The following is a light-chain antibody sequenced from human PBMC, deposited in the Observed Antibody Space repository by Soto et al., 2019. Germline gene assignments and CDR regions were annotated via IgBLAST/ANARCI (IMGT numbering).Light chain of an antibody. CDR1: QSVGRS. Sequence: DIQMTPSPSTLSASVGDRVTITCRASQSVGRSLAWYQQQPGKAPKLLIYGVSTLESGVPSRFSGFGSGTEFTLSISSLQPGDFGTYYCQQFYKGWTFGQGTRV. J-gene: IGKJ1*01. CDR2: GVS. CDR3: QQFYKGWT. V-gene: IGKV1-5*01.